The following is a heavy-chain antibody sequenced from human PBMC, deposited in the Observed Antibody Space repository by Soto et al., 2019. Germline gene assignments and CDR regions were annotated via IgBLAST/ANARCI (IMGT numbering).Heavy chain of an antibody. D-gene: IGHD2-15*01. J-gene: IGHJ1*01. Sequence: QVQLVQSGAEVKKPGASVKVSCKASGYIFTAYSMHWVRQAPGQGLEVMGVVNPSGGSTNYAQKCRCRITMTRDTSTSTVYMDLSSLTSEDTAVYYCAREENCSDGVCYSEYFQRWGQGTLVTVSS. CDR3: AREENCSDGVCYSEYFQR. CDR1: GYIFTAYS. CDR2: VNPSGGST. V-gene: IGHV1-46*01.